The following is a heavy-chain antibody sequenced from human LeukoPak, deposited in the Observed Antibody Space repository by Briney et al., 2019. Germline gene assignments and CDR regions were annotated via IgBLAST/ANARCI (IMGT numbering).Heavy chain of an antibody. Sequence: KSSETLSLTCTVSGGSISSGDYYWSWIRQPPGKGLEWIGYIYYSGSTYYNPSLKGRVTISVDTSKNQFSLKLSSVTAADTAVYYCARDLRRDWFDPWGQGTLVTVSS. CDR1: GGSISSGDYY. J-gene: IGHJ5*02. CDR3: ARDLRRDWFDP. V-gene: IGHV4-30-4*08. CDR2: IYYSGST.